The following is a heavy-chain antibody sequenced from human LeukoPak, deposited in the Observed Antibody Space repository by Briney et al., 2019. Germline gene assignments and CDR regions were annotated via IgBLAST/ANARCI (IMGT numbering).Heavy chain of an antibody. J-gene: IGHJ4*02. V-gene: IGHV3-30*18. CDR2: ISYDGSNK. Sequence: PGGSLRLSCAASGFTFSSYGMHWVRQAPGKGLEWVAVISYDGSNKYYADSVKGRFTISRDNSKNTLYLQMNSLRAEDTAVYYCAKDLHYDSSGPFDYWGQGTLVTVSS. D-gene: IGHD3-22*01. CDR1: GFTFSSYG. CDR3: AKDLHYDSSGPFDY.